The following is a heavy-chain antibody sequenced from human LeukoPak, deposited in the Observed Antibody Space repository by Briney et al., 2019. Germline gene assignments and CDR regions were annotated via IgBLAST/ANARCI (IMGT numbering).Heavy chain of an antibody. D-gene: IGHD4-17*01. CDR1: GGSISSYY. Sequence: SETLSLTCTVSGGSISSYYWSWIRQPPGKGLEWIGYVYYSGSTNYNPSLKSRVTISVDTSKNQFSLKLSSVTAADTAVYYCARAYGDPNYYYGMDVWGQGTTVTVSS. CDR3: ARAYGDPNYYYGMDV. J-gene: IGHJ6*02. V-gene: IGHV4-59*12. CDR2: VYYSGST.